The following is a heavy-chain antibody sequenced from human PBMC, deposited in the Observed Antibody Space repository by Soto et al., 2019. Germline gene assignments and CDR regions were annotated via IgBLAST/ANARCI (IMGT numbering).Heavy chain of an antibody. D-gene: IGHD3-3*01. CDR3: AKGIGLRFLEWLSGDY. V-gene: IGHV3-53*02. J-gene: IGHJ4*02. CDR1: GLSVSSSD. Sequence: EVHLVETGGGLIQPGGSLRLSCAASGLSVSSSDMSWVRQASGKGLEWVSVIYSGGSTHDADSVKGRFTISRDNSKNTLYLQMNSLRAEDTAIYYCAKGIGLRFLEWLSGDYWGQGTLVTVSS. CDR2: IYSGGST.